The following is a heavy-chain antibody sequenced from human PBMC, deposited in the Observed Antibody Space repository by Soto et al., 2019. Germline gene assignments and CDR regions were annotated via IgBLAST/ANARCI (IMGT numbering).Heavy chain of an antibody. V-gene: IGHV3-33*01. J-gene: IGHJ4*02. CDR2: IWYDGSNK. Sequence: QVQLVESGGGVVQPGRSLRLSCAASGFTFSSYGMHWVRQAPGKGLEWVAVIWYDGSNKYYADSVKGRFTISRDNSKNTLYLQMHSLRAEDTAVYYCARYDSSGYYYGFDYWGQGTLVTVSS. CDR3: ARYDSSGYYYGFDY. D-gene: IGHD3-22*01. CDR1: GFTFSSYG.